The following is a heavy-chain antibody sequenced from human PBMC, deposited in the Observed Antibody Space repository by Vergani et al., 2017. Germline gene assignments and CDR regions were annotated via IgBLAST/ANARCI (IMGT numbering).Heavy chain of an antibody. J-gene: IGHJ4*02. CDR1: GFTFSSYA. CDR3: ARDDYGDYRIDY. D-gene: IGHD4-17*01. CDR2: INHSGST. V-gene: IGHV4-34*01. Sequence: VQLLESGGGLVQPGGSLRLSCAASGFTFSSYAMSWVRQAPGKGLEWIGEINHSGSTNYNPSLKSRVTISVDTSKNQFSLKLSSVTAADTAVYYCARDDYGDYRIDYWGQGTLVTVSS.